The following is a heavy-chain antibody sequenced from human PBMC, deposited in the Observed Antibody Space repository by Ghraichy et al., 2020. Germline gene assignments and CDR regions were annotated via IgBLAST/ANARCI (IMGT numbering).Heavy chain of an antibody. D-gene: IGHD3-3*01. CDR3: ARDGRYDFWSGYYTPRDAFDI. CDR1: GYTFTSYG. V-gene: IGHV1-18*01. Sequence: ASVKVSCKASGYTFTSYGISWVRQAPGQGLEWMGWISAYNGDTNYAQKLQGRVTMTTDTSTSTAYMELRSLRSDDTAVYYCARDGRYDFWSGYYTPRDAFDIWGQGTMFTVSS. CDR2: ISAYNGDT. J-gene: IGHJ3*02.